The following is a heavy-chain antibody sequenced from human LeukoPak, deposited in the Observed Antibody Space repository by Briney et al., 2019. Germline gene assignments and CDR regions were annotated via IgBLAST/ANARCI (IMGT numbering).Heavy chain of an antibody. CDR1: GFTFSGSA. J-gene: IGHJ4*02. CDR2: IRSKANSYAT. V-gene: IGHV3-73*01. D-gene: IGHD6-13*01. Sequence: GGSLKLSCAASGFTFSGSAMHWVRQASGKGLEWVGRIRSKANSYATAYAASVKGRFTISRDNAKNSVYLQMNNLRAGDTAVYYCLRDRGYSTYDCWGQGTLVTVSS. CDR3: LRDRGYSTYDC.